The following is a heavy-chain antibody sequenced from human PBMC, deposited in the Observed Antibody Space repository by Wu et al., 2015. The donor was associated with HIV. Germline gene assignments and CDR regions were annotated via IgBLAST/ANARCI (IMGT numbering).Heavy chain of an antibody. J-gene: IGHJ4*02. V-gene: IGHV1-69*12. CDR2: ITPIFGTA. D-gene: IGHD2-15*01. CDR3: ARAGSQAGPDCSGGSCYYDY. CDR1: GGTFSSYA. Sequence: QVQLVQSGAEVKKPGSSVKVSCKGSGGTFSSYAISWVRQAPGQGLEWMGGITPIFGTANYAQKFQGRVTITADESTSTAYMELSSLRSEDTAVYYCARAGSQAGPDCSGGSCYYDYWGQGTLVTVSS.